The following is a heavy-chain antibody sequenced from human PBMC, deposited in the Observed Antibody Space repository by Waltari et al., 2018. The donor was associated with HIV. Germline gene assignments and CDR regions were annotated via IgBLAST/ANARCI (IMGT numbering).Heavy chain of an antibody. J-gene: IGHJ3*02. D-gene: IGHD3-16*01. V-gene: IGHV6-1*01. Sequence: QVQLQQSGPGLVKPSQTLSLTCAISGDSVSGNSGAWNWIRQSPSRGLEWLGRIYYNSKWYNDYALSVKSRISINPDTSKNQVSLQLNSVTPEDTAVYYCARLYWGNKAFDIWGQGTMVTVSS. CDR2: IYYNSKWYN. CDR3: ARLYWGNKAFDI. CDR1: GDSVSGNSGA.